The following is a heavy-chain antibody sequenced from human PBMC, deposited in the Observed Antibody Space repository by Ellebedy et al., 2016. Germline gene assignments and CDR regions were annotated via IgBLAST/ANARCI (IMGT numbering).Heavy chain of an antibody. CDR3: ARDKLVWFGELLSYYGLDV. D-gene: IGHD3-10*01. CDR1: GFTFSDYY. Sequence: GGSLRLXXAASGFTFSDYYMNWIRQAPGKGLEWVSYISTSETIYYADSVKGRFTISRDNAKNSLYLQMNSLRAEDTAVYYCARDKLVWFGELLSYYGLDVWGQGTTVTVSS. V-gene: IGHV3-11*01. CDR2: ISTSETI. J-gene: IGHJ6*02.